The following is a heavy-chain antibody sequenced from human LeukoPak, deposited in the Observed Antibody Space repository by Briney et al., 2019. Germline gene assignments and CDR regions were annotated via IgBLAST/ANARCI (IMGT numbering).Heavy chain of an antibody. J-gene: IGHJ5*02. CDR2: IIPILGIA. Sequence: SVKVSCKASGGTFSSYTISWVRQAPGRGLEWMGRIIPILGIANYAQKFQGRVTITADESTSTAYMELSSLRSEDTAVYYCARRVHEGDYVEDWFDPWGQGTLVTVSS. CDR1: GGTFSSYT. V-gene: IGHV1-69*02. CDR3: ARRVHEGDYVEDWFDP. D-gene: IGHD4-17*01.